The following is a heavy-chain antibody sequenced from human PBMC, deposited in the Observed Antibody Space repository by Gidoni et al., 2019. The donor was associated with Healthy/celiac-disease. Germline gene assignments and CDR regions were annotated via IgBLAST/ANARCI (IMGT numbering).Heavy chain of an antibody. J-gene: IGHJ4*02. CDR1: GFTFSSYG. CDR3: ARDFCGGDCYSGLDY. CDR2: IWYDGSNK. V-gene: IGHV3-33*01. D-gene: IGHD2-21*02. Sequence: QVQLVESGGGVVQPGRSLRLSCAASGFTFSSYGMPWVRQAPGKGLEWVAVIWYDGSNKYYADSVKGRFTISRDNSKNTLYLQMNSLRAEDTAVYYCARDFCGGDCYSGLDYWGQGTLVTVSS.